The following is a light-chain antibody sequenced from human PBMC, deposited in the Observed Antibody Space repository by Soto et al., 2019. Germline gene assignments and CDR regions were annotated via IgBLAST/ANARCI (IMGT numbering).Light chain of an antibody. CDR3: QQYNTWPPAIT. J-gene: IGKJ5*01. CDR1: QSISSN. V-gene: IGKV3-15*01. CDR2: RTS. Sequence: EIVMTQSPATLSVSPGERATLSCRASQSISSNLAWYQQKPGQAPRLLMFRTSSRATGFPARFSGSGSGTEFTLTISSLQSEDFAVYYCQQYNTWPPAITFGQGTRLEI.